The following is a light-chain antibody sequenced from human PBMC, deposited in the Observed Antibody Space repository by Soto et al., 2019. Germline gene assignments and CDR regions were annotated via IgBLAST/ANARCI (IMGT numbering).Light chain of an antibody. V-gene: IGKV3-15*01. CDR2: GAS. CDR3: QQYNNWPPLT. Sequence: EVGMTQSPATLSVSPGERATLSCRASQSVSSNLAWYQQKPGQTPRLLMYGASTRATGIPARFSGSGSGTEFTLTISSLQSEDFAVYYCQQYNNWPPLTFGGGTKVDIK. CDR1: QSVSSN. J-gene: IGKJ4*01.